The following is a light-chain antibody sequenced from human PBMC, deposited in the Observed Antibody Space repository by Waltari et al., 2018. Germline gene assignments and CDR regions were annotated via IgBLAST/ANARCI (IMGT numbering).Light chain of an antibody. CDR3: QKYGTRPAT. Sequence: EIVLTQSPAYLSLSPGDRANLSFRASQSVGRTLAWYQQSPGQVPRLLISDASSRATGIPGSFSGCGSGTDCRLTISRLEPEDCTVYYCQKYGTRPATFGQGTKVEVK. CDR2: DAS. CDR1: QSVGRT. J-gene: IGKJ1*01. V-gene: IGKV3-20*01.